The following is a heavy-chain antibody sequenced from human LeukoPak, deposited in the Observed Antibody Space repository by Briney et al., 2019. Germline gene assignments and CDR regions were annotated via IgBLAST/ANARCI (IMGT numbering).Heavy chain of an antibody. Sequence: GGSLRLSCAASGFTFSIYNMNWVRQAPGKGLEWVSSISSGDTYIFYADSMKGRFTISRDNAKNSLYLQMNSLRAEDTAVYYCARGSGMDYYGSGTYLDYWGREPWSPSPQ. CDR1: GFTFSIYN. V-gene: IGHV3-21*01. CDR2: ISSGDTYI. D-gene: IGHD3-10*01. J-gene: IGHJ4*02. CDR3: ARGSGMDYYGSGTYLDY.